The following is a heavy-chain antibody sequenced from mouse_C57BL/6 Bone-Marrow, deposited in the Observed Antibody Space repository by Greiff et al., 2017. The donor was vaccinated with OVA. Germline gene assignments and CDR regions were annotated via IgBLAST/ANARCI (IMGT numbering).Heavy chain of an antibody. CDR2: ISSGGSNT. CDR3: ARGYYGGFDY. Sequence: EVQVVESGGDLVKPGGSLKLSCAASGFNFSSSGMSWVRQTPDKRLEWVATISSGGSNTYYPDSMEGRFTISRDNAKNTLYLQMSSLKSEDTALYYCARGYYGGFDYWGQGTTVTVSS. J-gene: IGHJ2*01. CDR1: GFNFSSSG. V-gene: IGHV5-6*01. D-gene: IGHD1-1*01.